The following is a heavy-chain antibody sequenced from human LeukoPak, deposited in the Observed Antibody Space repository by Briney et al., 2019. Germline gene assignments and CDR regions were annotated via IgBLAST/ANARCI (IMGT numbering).Heavy chain of an antibody. D-gene: IGHD3-10*01. J-gene: IGHJ5*02. CDR1: GGSISSGDYY. CDR3: ARDLQGAFGELGANWFDP. Sequence: SETLSLTCTVSGGSISSGDYYWSWIRQPPGKGLEWIGYIYSSGSTYYNPSLKSRVTISVDTSKNQFSLKLSSVTAADTAVYYCARDLQGAFGELGANWFDPWGQGTLVTVSS. V-gene: IGHV4-30-4*01. CDR2: IYSSGST.